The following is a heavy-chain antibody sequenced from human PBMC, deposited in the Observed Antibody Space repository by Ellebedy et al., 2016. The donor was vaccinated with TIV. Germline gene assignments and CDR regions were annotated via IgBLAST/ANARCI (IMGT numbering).Heavy chain of an antibody. CDR2: IYDSGST. Sequence: MPSETLSLTCTVSGVSISSHHWSWIRQSAGNGLEYIGRIYDSGSTNYNPSLKSRVTMSADTSKNQFSLKVSSVTAADTAVDYCARDDVNTQDNGLDAWGRGTTVIVSS. CDR3: ARDDVNTQDNGLDA. J-gene: IGHJ6*02. V-gene: IGHV4-4*07. D-gene: IGHD1-1*01. CDR1: GVSISSHH.